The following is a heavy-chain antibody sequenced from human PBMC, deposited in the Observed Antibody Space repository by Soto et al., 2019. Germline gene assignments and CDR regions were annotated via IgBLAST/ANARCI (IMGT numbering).Heavy chain of an antibody. CDR3: ARENSDYYMDV. CDR1: GGSISSYY. CDR2: IYYSGST. D-gene: IGHD2-15*01. V-gene: IGHV4-59*01. Sequence: SETLSLTCTVSGGSISSYYWSWLRQPPGKGLEWIGYIYYSGSTNYNPSLKSRVTISVDTSKNQFSLKLSSVTAADTAVYYCARENSDYYMDVWGKGTTVTVSS. J-gene: IGHJ6*03.